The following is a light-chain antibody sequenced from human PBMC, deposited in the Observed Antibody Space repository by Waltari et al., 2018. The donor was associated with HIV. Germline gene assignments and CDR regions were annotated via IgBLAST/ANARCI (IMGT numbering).Light chain of an antibody. Sequence: SSDLSQDPAVSVALGQTVRITCQGDSLRNYYASWYQQKPGQAPILVIFGKNKRPSGIPDRFSGSNSGNTASLTITGVQAEDEADYYCNSRDSSDNHVFGGGTKVTV. CDR1: SLRNYY. CDR3: NSRDSSDNHV. CDR2: GKN. J-gene: IGLJ3*02. V-gene: IGLV3-19*01.